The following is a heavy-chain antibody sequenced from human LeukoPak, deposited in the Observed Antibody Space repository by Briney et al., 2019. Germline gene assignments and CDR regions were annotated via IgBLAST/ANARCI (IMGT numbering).Heavy chain of an antibody. CDR1: EFPFSHYA. D-gene: IGHD4-17*01. V-gene: IGHV3-23*01. CDR3: ARGLGTVNDAFDN. Sequence: GGSLRLSCAASEFPFSHYAMNWVRQAPGKGLEWVSGIGASGSSTYYGDPVKGRFTISRDNSKTTLFLQMNSLRAEDTAVYYCARGLGTVNDAFDNWGQGTMVTVSS. J-gene: IGHJ3*02. CDR2: IGASGSST.